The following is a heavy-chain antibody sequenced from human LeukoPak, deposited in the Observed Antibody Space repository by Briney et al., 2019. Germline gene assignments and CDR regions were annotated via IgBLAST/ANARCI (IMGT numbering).Heavy chain of an antibody. V-gene: IGHV1-2*02. J-gene: IGHJ4*02. Sequence: ASVKVSCKASGYTFTGYYMHWVRQAPGQGLEWMGWINPNSGGTNYAQKFQGRVTMTRDTSISTAYMELSRLRSDDTAVYYCARAVHRRYQLLIVYWGQGTLVTVSS. CDR2: INPNSGGT. CDR1: GYTFTGYY. CDR3: ARAVHRRYQLLIVY. D-gene: IGHD2-2*01.